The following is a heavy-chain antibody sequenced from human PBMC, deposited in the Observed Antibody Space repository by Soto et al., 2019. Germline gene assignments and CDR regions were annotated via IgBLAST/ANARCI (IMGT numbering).Heavy chain of an antibody. Sequence: GRSKRLSYGAAGFKSVGNYVSRVLKEKGKGLEWVSVIYSGGSTYYADSVKGRFTISRDNSKNTLYLQMNSLRAEDTAVYYCAWGGSRGGGGYYYYMDVWGKGTTVTVSS. CDR2: IYSGGST. D-gene: IGHD3-16*01. J-gene: IGHJ6*03. CDR3: AWGGSRGGGGYYYYMDV. CDR1: GFKSVGNY. V-gene: IGHV3-66*01.